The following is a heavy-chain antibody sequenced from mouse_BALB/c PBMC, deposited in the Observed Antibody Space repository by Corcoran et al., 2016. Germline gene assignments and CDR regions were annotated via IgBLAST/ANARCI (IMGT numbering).Heavy chain of an antibody. CDR3: AVITTTMDY. CDR2: ISYDGSN. Sequence: DVQLQESGPGLVKPSQSLSLTCSVTGYSITSGYYWNWIRQFPGNKLEWMGYISYDGSNNYNPSLKNRISLTRDTSKNQFFLKLNSVTTEDTATYYCAVITTTMDYWGQGTSVTVSS. J-gene: IGHJ4*01. V-gene: IGHV3-6*02. D-gene: IGHD1-2*01. CDR1: GYSITSGYY.